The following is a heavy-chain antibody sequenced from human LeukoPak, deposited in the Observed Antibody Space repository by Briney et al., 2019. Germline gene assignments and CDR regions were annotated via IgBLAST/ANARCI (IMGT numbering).Heavy chain of an antibody. CDR3: ARQGILTGFFGDY. CDR1: GFTFSSYW. Sequence: GGSLRLSCAASGFTFSSYWMYWVRQGPGKGLVWVSGINSDGRNTRYADSVKGRFTISRDNAKNSLYLQMNSLRAEDTAVYYCARQGILTGFFGDYWGQGTLVTASS. D-gene: IGHD3-9*01. J-gene: IGHJ4*02. V-gene: IGHV3-74*01. CDR2: INSDGRNT.